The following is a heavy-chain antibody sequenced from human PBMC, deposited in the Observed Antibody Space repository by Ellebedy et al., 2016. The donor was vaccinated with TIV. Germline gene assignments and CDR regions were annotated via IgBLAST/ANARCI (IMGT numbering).Heavy chain of an antibody. CDR2: INPSGGST. J-gene: IGHJ1*01. CDR1: GYTFTGYF. D-gene: IGHD1-14*01. CDR3: ARLSDRGEH. V-gene: IGHV1-46*01. Sequence: ASVKVSCKASGYTFTGYFLQWVRQAPGQGLEWMGIINPSGGSTRYTQKFQGRVTLTRDRSTSTVYMELTSLKSEETAVYYCARLSDRGEHWGQGTLVTVSS.